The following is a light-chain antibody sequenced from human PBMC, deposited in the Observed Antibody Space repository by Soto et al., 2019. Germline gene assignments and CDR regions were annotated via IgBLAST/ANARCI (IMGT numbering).Light chain of an antibody. V-gene: IGLV2-14*01. Sequence: QSVLTQPASVSGSPGQSITISCTGTSSDVGGYNYVSWYQQHPGKAPKLMIYDVSNRPSGVSNRFSGSKSGNTASLTISGLQAEDEADYYCSSYSSISPWVFGTGSMVTVL. CDR3: SSYSSISPWV. CDR2: DVS. J-gene: IGLJ1*01. CDR1: SSDVGGYNY.